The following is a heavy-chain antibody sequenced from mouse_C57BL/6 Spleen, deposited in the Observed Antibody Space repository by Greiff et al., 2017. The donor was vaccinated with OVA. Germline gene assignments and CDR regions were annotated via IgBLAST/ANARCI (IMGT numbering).Heavy chain of an antibody. Sequence: VQLQQPGAELVMPGASVKLSCKASGYTFTSYWMHWVKQRPGQGLEWIGEIDPSDSYTNYNQKFKGKSTLTVDKSSSTAYMQLSSLTSEDSAVYYCARGGIYYGYYYAMDYWGQGTSVTVSS. D-gene: IGHD2-2*01. J-gene: IGHJ4*01. CDR2: IDPSDSYT. V-gene: IGHV1-69*01. CDR1: GYTFTSYW. CDR3: ARGGIYYGYYYAMDY.